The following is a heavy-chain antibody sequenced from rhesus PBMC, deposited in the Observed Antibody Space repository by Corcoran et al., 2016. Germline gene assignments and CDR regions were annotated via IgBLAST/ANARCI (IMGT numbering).Heavy chain of an antibody. V-gene: IGHV4-127*01. Sequence: QVQLQESGPGLVKPSETLSLTCAFSGYSISSGYGWCLIRQPPGQGLEWIGYFGGSRGSNNYNHSLKSRVTSSKDTSKNQFSLKRSSGTAADTAVYYCAREGGYEDDYGYYLVRVDVWGPGVLVTVSS. J-gene: IGHJ5-1*01. CDR1: GYSISSGYG. D-gene: IGHD3-9*01. CDR2: FGGSRGSN. CDR3: AREGGYEDDYGYYLVRVDV.